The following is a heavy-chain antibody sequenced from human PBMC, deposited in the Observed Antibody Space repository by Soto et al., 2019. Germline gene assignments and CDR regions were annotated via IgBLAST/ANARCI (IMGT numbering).Heavy chain of an antibody. CDR3: SRQAYGVTSFGLLLSGGLDP. J-gene: IGHJ5*02. D-gene: IGHD2-21*01. V-gene: IGHV4-39*01. CDR1: GGSISTSHY. CDR2: IYYTGRT. Sequence: SETLSLTCTVSGGSISTSHYWGWIRQSPGKGLEWIGSIYYTGRTYQNPSVASRLTISADTSRNQVSLNLKSVTAADTALYSCSRQAYGVTSFGLLLSGGLDPWGQGILV.